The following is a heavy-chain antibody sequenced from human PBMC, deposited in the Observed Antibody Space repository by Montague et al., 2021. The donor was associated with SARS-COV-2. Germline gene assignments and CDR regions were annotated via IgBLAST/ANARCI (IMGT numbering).Heavy chain of an antibody. CDR3: ARHLRVGNRWNGFEADY. CDR2: ISYSGST. V-gene: IGHV4-39*01. D-gene: IGHD1-1*01. J-gene: IGHJ4*02. CDR1: GDSISSTDHY. Sequence: SETLSLTCTVSGDSISSTDHYWAWMRQPPGKGLEWIASISYSGSTYSNPSLKSRVTISVDTSKNLFSLQLNSVTPADTSVYYCARHLRVGNRWNGFEADYWGQGALVSVSS.